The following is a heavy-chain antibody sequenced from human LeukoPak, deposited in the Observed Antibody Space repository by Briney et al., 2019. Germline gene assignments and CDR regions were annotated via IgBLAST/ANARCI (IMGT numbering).Heavy chain of an antibody. D-gene: IGHD3-22*01. J-gene: IGHJ6*03. CDR1: GVTFRDYA. Sequence: GGSLRLSCAASGVTFRDYAMHWVRQAPGKGLEWVATVSYDGSHTYYADSVKGRFTMSRDNSKSTLNLQMNSLRVDDTALYFCARDHVESSGYNPYYSYYYMGVWGKGTTVTVSS. CDR2: VSYDGSHT. CDR3: ARDHVESSGYNPYYSYYYMGV. V-gene: IGHV3-30*01.